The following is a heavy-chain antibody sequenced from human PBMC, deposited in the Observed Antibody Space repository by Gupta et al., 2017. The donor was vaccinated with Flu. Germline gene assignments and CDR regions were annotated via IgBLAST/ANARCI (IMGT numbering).Heavy chain of an antibody. Sequence: QVQLQQWRAGLLKPSQTLSLTSAVYGGSFSGYYWSWIRQPPGKGLEWIGEINHSGSTNYNPSLKSRVTISVDTSKNQFSLKLSSVTAADTAVYYCAARYSSSLGGYYYYGMDVWGQGTTVTVSS. CDR1: GGSFSGYY. J-gene: IGHJ6*02. D-gene: IGHD6-6*01. CDR2: INHSGST. V-gene: IGHV4-34*01. CDR3: AARYSSSLGGYYYYGMDV.